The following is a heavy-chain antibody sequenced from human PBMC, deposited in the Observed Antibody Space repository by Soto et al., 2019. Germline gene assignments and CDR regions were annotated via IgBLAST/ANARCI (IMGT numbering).Heavy chain of an antibody. CDR3: TRAAPAYYFEY. CDR1: GDSFSSNSAA. V-gene: IGHV6-1*01. CDR2: TYYRSKWYH. J-gene: IGHJ4*02. Sequence: PSQTLSLTCAISGDSFSSNSAAWNWIRQFPSGGLEWLGKTYYRSKWYHDYSISVRSRITINPDTSKNQFSLQLISVTPDDTAVYYCTRAAPAYYFEYWGQGTLVTVSS.